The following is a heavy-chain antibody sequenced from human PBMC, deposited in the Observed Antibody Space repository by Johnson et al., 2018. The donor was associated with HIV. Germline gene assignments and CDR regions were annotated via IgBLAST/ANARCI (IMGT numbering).Heavy chain of an antibody. V-gene: IGHV3-15*01. CDR2: IKSRTDGGTT. D-gene: IGHD5-24*01. J-gene: IGHJ3*02. CDR1: GFTFSNAW. CDR3: ARWSRDGYNYLNDAFDI. Sequence: VQLVESGGGLVNPGGSLTLSCAASGFTFSNAWMSWVRQAPGKGLEWVGQIKSRTDGGTTDYGAPVKGRFTFSRDDSKNTQYLQMNSLRAEDTAVYYCARWSRDGYNYLNDAFDIWDQGTMVTVSS.